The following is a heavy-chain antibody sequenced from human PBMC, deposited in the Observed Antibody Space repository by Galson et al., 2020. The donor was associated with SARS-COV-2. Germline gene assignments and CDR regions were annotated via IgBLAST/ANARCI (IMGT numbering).Heavy chain of an antibody. CDR3: ARFPAS. J-gene: IGHJ5*02. V-gene: IGHV4-38-2*01. CDR2: IYHSGNT. CDR1: GSSITTNYF. Sequence: SQTLSLTCGVSGSSITTNYFWGWTRRPPGKGLEWIASIYHSGNTYYNPSLKSRVIISLDTSKNQFSLKLTSVTAADTAVYYCARFPASWGQGILVTVSS.